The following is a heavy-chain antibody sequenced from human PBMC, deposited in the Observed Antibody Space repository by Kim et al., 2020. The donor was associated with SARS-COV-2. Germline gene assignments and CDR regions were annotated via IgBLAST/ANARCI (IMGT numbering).Heavy chain of an antibody. CDR3: AKGSYCSSTSCHFDY. CDR2: ISGSGGST. V-gene: IGHV3-23*01. D-gene: IGHD2-2*01. CDR1: GFTFSSYA. J-gene: IGHJ4*02. Sequence: GGSLRLSCAASGFTFSSYAMSWVRQAPGKGLEWVSAISGSGGSTYYADSVKGRFTISRDNSKNTLYLQMNSLRAEDTAVYYCAKGSYCSSTSCHFDYWGQGTLVTVSS.